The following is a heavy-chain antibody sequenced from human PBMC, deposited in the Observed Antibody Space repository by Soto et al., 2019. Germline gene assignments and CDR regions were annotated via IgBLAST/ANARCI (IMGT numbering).Heavy chain of an antibody. CDR2: ISYDGSNK. V-gene: IGHV3-30*18. Sequence: QVQLVESGGGVVQPGRSLRLSCAASGFTFSSYGMHWVRQAPGKGLEWVAAISYDGSNKYYADFVKGRITISRDNSKNTLYLQMNSLKAEDTAVYYCAKESALLSAVSPFDYWGQGTLVTVSS. CDR3: AKESALLSAVSPFDY. D-gene: IGHD3-10*01. CDR1: GFTFSSYG. J-gene: IGHJ4*02.